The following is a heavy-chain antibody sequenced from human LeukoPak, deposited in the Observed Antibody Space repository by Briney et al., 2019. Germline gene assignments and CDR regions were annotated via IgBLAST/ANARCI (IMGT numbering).Heavy chain of an antibody. D-gene: IGHD6-13*01. V-gene: IGHV4-38-2*02. CDR3: ARVAAGIGFFQH. J-gene: IGHJ1*01. CDR2: IHHSGST. Sequence: SETPSLTCIVSGYSISSGYYWGWIRQPPGKGLEWIGNIHHSGSTYYNPSLKSRVTISVDTSKNQLSLKVSSVTAADTAVYYCARVAAGIGFFQHWGQGTLVTVSS. CDR1: GYSISSGYY.